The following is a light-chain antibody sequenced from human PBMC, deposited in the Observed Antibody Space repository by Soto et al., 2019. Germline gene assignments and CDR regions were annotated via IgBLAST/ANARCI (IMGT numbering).Light chain of an antibody. J-gene: IGLJ2*01. CDR1: SSDVGGYNY. V-gene: IGLV2-14*01. CDR3: SSYTSSNTLI. Sequence: QSVLTQPPSVSGSPGQSITISCTGTSSDVGGYNYVSWYQQYPGKAPKVMIYEVTNRPSGVSNRFSGSKSGNTASLTISGLQADDEADYYCSSYTSSNTLIFGGGTKLTVL. CDR2: EVT.